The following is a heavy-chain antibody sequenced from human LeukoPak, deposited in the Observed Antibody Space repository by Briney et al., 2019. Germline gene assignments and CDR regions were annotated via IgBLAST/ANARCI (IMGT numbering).Heavy chain of an antibody. J-gene: IGHJ5*02. CDR1: GGSIIISY. CDR3: ARVVSMVQGDKWFDP. D-gene: IGHD3-10*01. V-gene: IGHV4-4*07. CDR2: LYTSGSS. Sequence: SETLSLTCSVPGGSIIISYGSGIRQPPGKGLKGIGLLYTSGSSNYTPSLKSRVTMSVDTSKNQFSLKLSSVTAADTAVYYCARVVSMVQGDKWFDPWGQGTLVTVSS.